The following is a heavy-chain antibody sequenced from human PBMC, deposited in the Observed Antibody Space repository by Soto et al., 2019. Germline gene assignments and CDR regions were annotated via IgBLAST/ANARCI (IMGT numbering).Heavy chain of an antibody. D-gene: IGHD3-10*01. J-gene: IGHJ4*02. CDR3: ARAPRFADYGSGSYYNVNYFDY. CDR1: GFTVSSNY. Sequence: GGSLRLSCAASGFTVSSNYMSWARQAPGKGLEWVSVIYSGGSTYYADSVKGRFPISRDNSKNTLYLQMNSLRAEDTAVYYCARAPRFADYGSGSYYNVNYFDYWGQGT. V-gene: IGHV3-53*01. CDR2: IYSGGST.